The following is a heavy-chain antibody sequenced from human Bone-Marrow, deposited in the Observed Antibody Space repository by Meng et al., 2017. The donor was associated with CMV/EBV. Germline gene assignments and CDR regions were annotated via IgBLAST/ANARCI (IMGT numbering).Heavy chain of an antibody. CDR3: AREYQLQQGGYDAFDI. V-gene: IGHV1-2*02. Sequence: ASVKVSCKASGYTFTGYYMHWVRQAPGQGLEWMGWINPNSGGTNYAQKFQGRVTMTRDTSISTAYMELSRLRSDDTAVYYCAREYQLQQGGYDAFDIWGQGTMVTDSS. J-gene: IGHJ3*02. D-gene: IGHD2-2*01. CDR2: INPNSGGT. CDR1: GYTFTGYY.